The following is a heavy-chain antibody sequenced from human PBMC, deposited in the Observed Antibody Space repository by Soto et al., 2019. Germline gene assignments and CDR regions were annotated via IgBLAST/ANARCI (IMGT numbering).Heavy chain of an antibody. CDR2: IFHTGTT. Sequence: SDTLSLTCTVSGASITNYYYSWIRQPPGKGLEWIGYIFHTGTTSYNPSLKSRVTLSVDTSQSQFSLKLNSVTAADTAVYYCTTEAYDNSGSLAFDIWGLGTLVTVS. CDR1: GASITNYY. D-gene: IGHD3-22*01. J-gene: IGHJ3*02. CDR3: TTEAYDNSGSLAFDI. V-gene: IGHV4-59*08.